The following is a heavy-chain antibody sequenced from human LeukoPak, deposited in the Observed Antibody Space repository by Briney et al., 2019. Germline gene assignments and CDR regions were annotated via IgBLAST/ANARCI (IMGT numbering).Heavy chain of an antibody. Sequence: ASVKVSCKASGYTFTGYYMHWVRQAPGQGLEWMGRINPNSGGTNYAQKFQGRVTMTRDTSISTAYMELSRLRSGDTAVYYCARDTHSRFLEWFVWGQGTLVTVSS. CDR2: INPNSGGT. CDR3: ARDTHSRFLEWFV. D-gene: IGHD3-3*01. V-gene: IGHV1-2*06. J-gene: IGHJ4*02. CDR1: GYTFTGYY.